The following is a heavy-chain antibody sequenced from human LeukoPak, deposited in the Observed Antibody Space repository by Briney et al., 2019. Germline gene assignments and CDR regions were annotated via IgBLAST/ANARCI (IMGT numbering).Heavy chain of an antibody. V-gene: IGHV4-59*01. CDR1: GGSIDNYY. D-gene: IGHD2-15*01. J-gene: IGHJ4*02. CDR3: ARAALGFCSGGTCPYYFDH. Sequence: SETLSLTCTVSGGSIDNYYWSWIRQPPGKGLEWIAYMDYSGSTRYNPSLQSRVTISVDTSKNQFSLRLNSVTAADSAVYYCARAALGFCSGGTCPYYFDHSGQGTLVTVSS. CDR2: MDYSGST.